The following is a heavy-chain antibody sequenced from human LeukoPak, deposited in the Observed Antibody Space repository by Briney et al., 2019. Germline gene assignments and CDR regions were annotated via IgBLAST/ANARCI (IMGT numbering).Heavy chain of an antibody. V-gene: IGHV7-4-1*02. J-gene: IGHJ4*02. CDR3: ARGLSVLNWNDLSRISGY. CDR2: INTNTGNP. D-gene: IGHD1-1*01. CDR1: GYTFTSYA. Sequence: EASVKVCCKASGYTFTSYAMNWVRQAPGQGLEWMGWINTNTGNPTYAQGFTGRFVFSLDTSVSTTYLQISSLKAEDTAVYYCARGLSVLNWNDLSRISGYWGQGTLVTVSS.